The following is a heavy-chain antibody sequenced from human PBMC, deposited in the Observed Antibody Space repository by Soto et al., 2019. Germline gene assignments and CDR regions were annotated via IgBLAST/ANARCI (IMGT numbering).Heavy chain of an antibody. J-gene: IGHJ4*02. CDR1: GYTFTSYG. D-gene: IGHD5-12*01. CDR3: ARRFEYSGYAYFDY. V-gene: IGHV1-18*01. Sequence: GASVKVSCKASGYTFTSYGISWVRQAPGQGLEWMGWISAYNGNTNYAQKLQGRVTMTTDTSTSTAYMELRSLRSDDTAVYYCARRFEYSGYAYFDYWGQGTLVTVSS. CDR2: ISAYNGNT.